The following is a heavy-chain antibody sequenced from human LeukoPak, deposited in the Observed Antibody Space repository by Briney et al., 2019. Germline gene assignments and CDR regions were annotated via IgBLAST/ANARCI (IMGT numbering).Heavy chain of an antibody. Sequence: GGSLRLSCAASGFTFSSYAMSWVRQAPGKGLKWVSTISGSGDYTYYADSVKGRFTISRDNSKNTVYLQMNSLRAEDTAVYYCAKVSDYYGSGSYRAYFDYWGQGTLVTVSS. D-gene: IGHD3-10*01. CDR1: GFTFSSYA. CDR2: ISGSGDYT. V-gene: IGHV3-23*01. CDR3: AKVSDYYGSGSYRAYFDY. J-gene: IGHJ4*02.